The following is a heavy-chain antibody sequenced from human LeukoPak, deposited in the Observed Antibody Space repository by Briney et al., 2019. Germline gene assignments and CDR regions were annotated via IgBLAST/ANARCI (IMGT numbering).Heavy chain of an antibody. V-gene: IGHV3-21*03. CDR1: GFTFSSYS. J-gene: IGHJ3*02. Sequence: GGSLRLSCAASGFTFSSYSMNWVRQVLGKGLEWVSSITSSSSYIYYADSVKGRFTISRDNAKNSLYLQMNSLKTEDTAVYYCIRDYNYLWGSYRPEAFDIWGQGTMVTVSS. CDR3: IRDYNYLWGSYRPEAFDI. D-gene: IGHD3-16*02. CDR2: ITSSSSYI.